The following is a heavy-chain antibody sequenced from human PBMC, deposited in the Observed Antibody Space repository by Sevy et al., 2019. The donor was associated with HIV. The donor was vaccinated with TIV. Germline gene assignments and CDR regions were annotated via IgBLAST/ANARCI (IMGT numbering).Heavy chain of an antibody. D-gene: IGHD2-15*01. J-gene: IGHJ3*02. Sequence: GGSLRLSCAASGFTFSSYSMNWVRQAPGKGLEWVSLISGLSNYIYYADSVKGRFTISRDNAKNSVYLQMNSLRAEDTALYYCARDPLSTLFDASDIWGQGTMVTVSS. CDR1: GFTFSSYS. CDR3: ARDPLSTLFDASDI. V-gene: IGHV3-21*01. CDR2: ISGLSNYI.